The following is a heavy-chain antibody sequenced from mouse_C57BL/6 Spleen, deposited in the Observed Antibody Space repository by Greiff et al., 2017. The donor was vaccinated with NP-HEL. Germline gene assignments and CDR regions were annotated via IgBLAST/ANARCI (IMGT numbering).Heavy chain of an antibody. Sequence: VQLQQSGPELVKPGASVKISCKASGYSFTSYYIHWVKQRPGQGLEWIGWIYPGSGNTKYNEKFKGKATLTADTSSSTAYMQLSSLTSEDSAVYYCARSSSGYRSYAMDYWGQGTSVTVSS. D-gene: IGHD3-2*02. CDR1: GYSFTSYY. J-gene: IGHJ4*01. V-gene: IGHV1-66*01. CDR2: IYPGSGNT. CDR3: ARSSSGYRSYAMDY.